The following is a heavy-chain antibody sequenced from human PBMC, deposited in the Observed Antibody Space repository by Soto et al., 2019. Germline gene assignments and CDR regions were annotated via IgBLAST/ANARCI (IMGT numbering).Heavy chain of an antibody. CDR2: INYSGST. CDR1: GGSISSGGYY. J-gene: IGHJ5*02. CDR3: ARGISRIVTMVRGVISIRWFDP. V-gene: IGHV4-31*02. Sequence: SETLSLTCTVSGGSISSGGYYWSWIRQHPGKGLEWIGYINYSGSTNYNPSLKSRVTISVDTSKNQFSLKLSSVTAADTAVYYCARGISRIVTMVRGVISIRWFDPWGQGTLVTVSS. D-gene: IGHD3-10*01.